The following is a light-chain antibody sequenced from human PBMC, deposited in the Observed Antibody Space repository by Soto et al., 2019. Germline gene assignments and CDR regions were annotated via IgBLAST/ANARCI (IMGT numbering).Light chain of an antibody. CDR2: LEGSGSY. CDR1: SGHSSYI. CDR3: ETWDSNTRV. V-gene: IGLV4-60*02. Sequence: QLVLTQSSSASASPGSSVKLTCTLSSGHSSYIIAWHQQQPGKAPRYLMKLEGSGSYNKGSAVPDRFSGSSSGADRYLTISNLQFEDEADYYCETWDSNTRVFGGGTKVTVL. J-gene: IGLJ3*02.